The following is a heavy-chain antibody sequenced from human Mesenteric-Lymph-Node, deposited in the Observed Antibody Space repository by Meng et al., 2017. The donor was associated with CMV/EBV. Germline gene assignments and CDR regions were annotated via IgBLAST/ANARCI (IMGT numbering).Heavy chain of an antibody. CDR3: ARNEGATSLYYYGMGV. D-gene: IGHD1-26*01. Sequence: GESLKISCAGSGFMFNSYTMNWVRQAPGKGLEWVANINQDGSEKDYVDSVKGRFTISRDNAKNSLYLQINSLRAEDTAVYYCARNEGATSLYYYGMGVWGQGTAVTVSS. J-gene: IGHJ6*02. CDR1: GFMFNSYT. CDR2: INQDGSEK. V-gene: IGHV3-7*01.